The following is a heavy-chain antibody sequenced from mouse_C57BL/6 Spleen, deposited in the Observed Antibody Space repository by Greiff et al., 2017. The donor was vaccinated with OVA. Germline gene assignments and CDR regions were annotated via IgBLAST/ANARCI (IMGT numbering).Heavy chain of an antibody. CDR2: IYPGDGDT. Sequence: VQLQQSGPELVKPGASVKISCKASGYAFSSSWMNWVKQRPGKGLEWIGRIYPGDGDTNYNGKFKGKATLTADKSSSTAYMQLSSLTSEDSAVYCCARDDGYYYAMDYWGQGTSVTVSS. J-gene: IGHJ4*01. CDR3: ARDDGYYYAMDY. V-gene: IGHV1-82*01. CDR1: GYAFSSSW. D-gene: IGHD2-3*01.